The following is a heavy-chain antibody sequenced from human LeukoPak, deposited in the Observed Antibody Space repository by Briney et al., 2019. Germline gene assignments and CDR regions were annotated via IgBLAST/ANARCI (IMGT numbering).Heavy chain of an antibody. Sequence: GGSLRLSCAASGFTFSSYEMNWVRQAPGKGLEWVSYISSSGSTIYYADSVKGRFTISRDNAKNSLYLQMNSLRAEDTAVYYCARGDYSGNWFDPWGQGTLVTVFS. V-gene: IGHV3-48*03. CDR3: ARGDYSGNWFDP. CDR2: ISSSGSTI. D-gene: IGHD4-17*01. J-gene: IGHJ5*02. CDR1: GFTFSSYE.